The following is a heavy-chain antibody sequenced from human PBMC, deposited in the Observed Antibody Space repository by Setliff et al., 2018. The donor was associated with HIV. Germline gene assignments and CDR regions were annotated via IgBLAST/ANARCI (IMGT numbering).Heavy chain of an antibody. CDR2: IFHSGGT. CDR1: GSSFSSVYH. V-gene: IGHV4-38-2*01. Sequence: PSETLSLTCAFSGSSFSSVYHWAWIRQPPGKGLECIGTIFHSGGTYYNPSRKSRVTISVDTSKHQCSLRLSSVTAADTAVYYCARLYYYGSGNYNDAFDIWGQGTMVTVSS. J-gene: IGHJ3*02. D-gene: IGHD3-10*01. CDR3: ARLYYYGSGNYNDAFDI.